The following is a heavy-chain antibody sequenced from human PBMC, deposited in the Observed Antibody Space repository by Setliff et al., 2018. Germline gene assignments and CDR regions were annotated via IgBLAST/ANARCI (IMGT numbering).Heavy chain of an antibody. CDR1: GGSNSNYY. Sequence: CTVSGGSNSNYYWSWIRQPAGKGLEWIGRIYTSGSTNYNPSLKSRVTMSVDTSKNQFSLKLSSVTAADTAVYYCARKGISALSGAFDMWGQGTMVTVS. D-gene: IGHD1-26*01. V-gene: IGHV4-4*07. CDR3: ARKGISALSGAFDM. J-gene: IGHJ3*02. CDR2: IYTSGST.